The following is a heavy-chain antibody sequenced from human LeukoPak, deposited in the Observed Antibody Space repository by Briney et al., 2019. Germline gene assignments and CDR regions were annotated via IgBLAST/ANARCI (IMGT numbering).Heavy chain of an antibody. D-gene: IGHD3-10*01. CDR2: INPNSGGT. Sequence: ASVKVSCKASGYTFTGYYMHWVRQAPGQGLEWMGWINPNSGGTNYAQKFQGRVTMTTDTSTSTAYMELRSLRSDDTAVYYCAREIGYYGSGSPGGDYWGQGTLVTVSS. CDR3: AREIGYYGSGSPGGDY. CDR1: GYTFTGYY. J-gene: IGHJ4*02. V-gene: IGHV1-2*02.